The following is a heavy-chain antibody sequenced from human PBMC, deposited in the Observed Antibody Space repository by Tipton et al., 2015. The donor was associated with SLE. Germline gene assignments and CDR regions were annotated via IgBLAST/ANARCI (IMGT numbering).Heavy chain of an antibody. Sequence: TLSLTCAASGGSLTGYYWSWIRQPPGKGLEWIGEIGHGGRTNYNPSLQSRVIISLDTSKNHFSLNLTSVTAADTAVYYCAGVSRDAFEIWGQGTMVTVSS. CDR1: GGSLTGYY. CDR2: IGHGGRT. D-gene: IGHD5/OR15-5a*01. V-gene: IGHV4-34*01. J-gene: IGHJ3*02. CDR3: AGVSRDAFEI.